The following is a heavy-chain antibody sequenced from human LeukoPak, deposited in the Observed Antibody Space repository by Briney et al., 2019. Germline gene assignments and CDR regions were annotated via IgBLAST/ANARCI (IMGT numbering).Heavy chain of an antibody. D-gene: IGHD3-10*01. CDR1: GFTFSSHA. Sequence: PGGSLRLSCAASGFTFSSHAMHWVRQAPGKGLEWVAVISYDGSNKYYADSVKGRFTISRDNSKNTLYLQMNSLRAEDTAVYYCARVSFGAFDIWGHGTMVTVSS. CDR3: ARVSFGAFDI. J-gene: IGHJ3*02. V-gene: IGHV3-30*04. CDR2: ISYDGSNK.